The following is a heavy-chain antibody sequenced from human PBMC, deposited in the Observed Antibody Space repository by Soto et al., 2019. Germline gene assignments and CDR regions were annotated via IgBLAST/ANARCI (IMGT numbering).Heavy chain of an antibody. Sequence: QVQLVESGGGVVQPGSSLRLSCAASGFTFRRYAMHWVRQAPGKGLEWVAVISDDGSIKYSADSVKGRFTIYRDNSKNTLNLQMNSLRGEDTAVYYCAKEQLYGDYFSAMDVWGQGTTVTVSS. CDR2: ISDDGSIK. CDR3: AKEQLYGDYFSAMDV. D-gene: IGHD4-17*01. CDR1: GFTFRRYA. J-gene: IGHJ6*02. V-gene: IGHV3-30*18.